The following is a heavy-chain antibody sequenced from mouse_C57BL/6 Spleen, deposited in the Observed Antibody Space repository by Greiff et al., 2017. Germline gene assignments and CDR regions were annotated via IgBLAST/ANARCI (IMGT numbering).Heavy chain of an antibody. CDR1: GYAFSSSW. J-gene: IGHJ4*01. Sequence: VQLQQSGPELVKPGASVKISCKASGYAFSSSWMNWVKQRPGKGLEWIGRIYPGDGDTNYNGKFKGKATLTADKSSSTAYMQLSSLTSEDSAVYFCARCDITTVVGGAMDYWGQGTSVTVSS. V-gene: IGHV1-82*01. D-gene: IGHD1-1*01. CDR3: ARCDITTVVGGAMDY. CDR2: IYPGDGDT.